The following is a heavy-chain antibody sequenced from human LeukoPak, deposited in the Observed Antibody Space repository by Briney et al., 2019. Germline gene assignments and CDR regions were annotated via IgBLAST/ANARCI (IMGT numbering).Heavy chain of an antibody. CDR3: AKEGGRVAARLESWFDP. Sequence: SGTLSLTCAVYGGXFSXXXXXWIXXPPXKXXEXIGXXNHSGSTNYNPSLKSRVIISVDTSKNQFSLKVSSVTAADTAMYYCAKEGGRVAARLESWFDPWGQGTLVTVSS. V-gene: IGHV4-34*01. D-gene: IGHD6-6*01. CDR1: GGXFSXXX. J-gene: IGHJ5*02. CDR2: XNHSGST.